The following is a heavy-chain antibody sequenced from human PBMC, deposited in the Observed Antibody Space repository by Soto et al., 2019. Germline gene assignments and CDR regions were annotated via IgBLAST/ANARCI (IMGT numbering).Heavy chain of an antibody. V-gene: IGHV4-30-2*03. D-gene: IGHD3-10*01. Sequence: SETLSLTCAVSGGSISSGGYSWSWIRQPPGKGLEWIGYIYHSGSTYYNPSLKSRVTISVDTSKNQFSLKLSSVTAADTAVYYCARHQMVRGVIISYFDYWGQGTLVTVSS. CDR1: GGSISSGGYS. CDR2: IYHSGST. J-gene: IGHJ4*02. CDR3: ARHQMVRGVIISYFDY.